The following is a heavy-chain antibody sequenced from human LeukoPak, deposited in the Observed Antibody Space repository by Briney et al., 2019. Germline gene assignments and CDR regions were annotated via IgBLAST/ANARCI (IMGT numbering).Heavy chain of an antibody. CDR1: GGSISTSNYY. CDR2: ISGSGGST. D-gene: IGHD3-10*01. CDR3: AKADYYGSGSYFFDY. Sequence: ETLSLTCTVSGGSISTSNYYWGWIRQPPGKGLEWVSAISGSGGSTYYADSVKGRFTISRDNSKNTLYLQMNSLRAEDTAVYYCAKADYYGSGSYFFDYWGQGTLVTVSS. V-gene: IGHV3-23*01. J-gene: IGHJ4*02.